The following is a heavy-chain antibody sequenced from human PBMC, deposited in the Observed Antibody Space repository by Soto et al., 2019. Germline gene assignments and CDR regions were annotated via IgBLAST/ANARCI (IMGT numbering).Heavy chain of an antibody. CDR3: ARVGNYYYDSSGPSAFDY. CDR2: ISSSGSTI. D-gene: IGHD3-22*01. J-gene: IGHJ4*02. CDR1: GFTFSSYE. Sequence: GGSLRLSCAASGFTFSSYEMNWVRQAPGKGLEWVSYISSSGSTIYYADSVKGRFTISRDNAKNSLYLQMNSLRAEDTAVYYCARVGNYYYDSSGPSAFDYWGQGTLVTVSS. V-gene: IGHV3-48*03.